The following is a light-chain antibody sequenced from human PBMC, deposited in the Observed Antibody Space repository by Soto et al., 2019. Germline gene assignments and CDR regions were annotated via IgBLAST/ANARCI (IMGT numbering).Light chain of an antibody. Sequence: IQMTQSPSTLSASVGDRVTITCRASQSISSWLAWYQQKPGKAPKLLIYDASSLESGVPSRFSGSGSGTEFTLTISSPQPDDFATYYCQQYNSYSPALTFGGGTKVDIK. J-gene: IGKJ4*01. CDR1: QSISSW. V-gene: IGKV1-5*01. CDR3: QQYNSYSPALT. CDR2: DAS.